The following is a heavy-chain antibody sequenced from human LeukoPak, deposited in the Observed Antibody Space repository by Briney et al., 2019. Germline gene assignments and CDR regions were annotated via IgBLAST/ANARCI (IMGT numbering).Heavy chain of an antibody. J-gene: IGHJ6*02. CDR1: GYTFSSYA. CDR3: AKSYSNYGYYSYGMDV. V-gene: IGHV3-23*01. CDR2: ISGSGGST. Sequence: GGSLRLSCAASGYTFSSYAMRWVRQAPGKGLEWVSAISGSGGSTYYADSVKGRFTISRDNSKNPLYLQMNSLRAEDTAVYYCAKSYSNYGYYSYGMDVWGQGTTVTVSS. D-gene: IGHD4-11*01.